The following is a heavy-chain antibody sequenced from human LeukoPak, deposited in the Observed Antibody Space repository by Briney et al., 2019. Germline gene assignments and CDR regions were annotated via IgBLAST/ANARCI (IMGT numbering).Heavy chain of an antibody. CDR1: GFTFSSYG. Sequence: GGSLRLSCAASGFTFSSYGMSWVRQAPGKGLEWVSAMSGSGGSTYYADSVKGRFTISRDSSKNTLYLQMNSLRAEDTAVYYCAKVPILGYCSGGSCRNFDYWGQGTLVTVSS. V-gene: IGHV3-23*01. CDR3: AKVPILGYCSGGSCRNFDY. D-gene: IGHD2-15*01. J-gene: IGHJ4*02. CDR2: MSGSGGST.